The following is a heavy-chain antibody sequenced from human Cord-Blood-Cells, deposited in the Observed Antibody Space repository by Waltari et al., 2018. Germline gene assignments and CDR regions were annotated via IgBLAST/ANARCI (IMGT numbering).Heavy chain of an antibody. CDR3: ATEFKGYGSGSYYFDY. J-gene: IGHJ4*02. CDR2: FDHEDGET. Sequence: QVQLVQSGAEVKKPGASVKVSCKVSGYTLTELPMHWVRQAPGKGLEWMGGFDHEDGETIYAQKFQGRVTMTEDTSTDTAYMELSSLRSEDTAVYYCATEFKGYGSGSYYFDYWGQGTLVTVSS. CDR1: GYTLTELP. D-gene: IGHD3-10*01. V-gene: IGHV1-24*01.